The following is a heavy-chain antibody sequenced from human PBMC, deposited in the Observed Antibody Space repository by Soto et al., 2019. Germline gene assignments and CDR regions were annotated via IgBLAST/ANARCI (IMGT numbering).Heavy chain of an antibody. CDR2: IYYSGST. J-gene: IGHJ4*02. CDR3: ARYYGSGTTVDLEYYFDY. Sequence: SETLSLTCTGSGGSISSYHWSWIRQPPGKGLEGIGYIYYSGSTNYNPSLKSRVTISVDTSKNQFSLKLSSVTAADTAVYYCARYYGSGTTVDLEYYFDYWGQGTLVTVSS. V-gene: IGHV4-59*01. CDR1: GGSISSYH. D-gene: IGHD3-10*01.